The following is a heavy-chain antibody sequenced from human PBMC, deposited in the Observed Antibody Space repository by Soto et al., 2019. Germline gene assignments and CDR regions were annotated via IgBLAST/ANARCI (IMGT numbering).Heavy chain of an antibody. CDR3: ARSVGAHCSGGSCSQDY. V-gene: IGHV4-34*01. J-gene: IGHJ4*02. Sequence: SETLSLTCAFYGWSFSGYYWSWIRQPPGKGLEWIGEINHSGSTNYNPSLKSRVTISVDTSKNQFSLKLSSVTAADTAVYYCARSVGAHCSGGSCSQDYWGQGTLVTVSS. CDR2: INHSGST. CDR1: GWSFSGYY. D-gene: IGHD2-15*01.